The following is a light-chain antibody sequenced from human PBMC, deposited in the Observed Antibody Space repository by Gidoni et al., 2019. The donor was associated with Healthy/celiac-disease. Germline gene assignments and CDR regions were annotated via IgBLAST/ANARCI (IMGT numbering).Light chain of an antibody. CDR1: QSVSSY. J-gene: IGKJ1*01. V-gene: IGKV3-11*01. CDR2: DAS. CDR3: QQRSNWPPWT. Sequence: ELVLTQSPATLSLSPGERATHSCRASQSVSSYLAWYQQKPGQAPRLLIYDASNRATGIPARFSGSGSGTDFSLTISSLEPEDCAVYYCQQRSNWPPWTFGQGTKVEIK.